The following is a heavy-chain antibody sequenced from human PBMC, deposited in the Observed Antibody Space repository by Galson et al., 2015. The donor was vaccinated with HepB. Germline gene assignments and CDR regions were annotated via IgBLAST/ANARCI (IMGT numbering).Heavy chain of an antibody. CDR1: GFTFSSYA. CDR2: LSGSGGST. J-gene: IGHJ4*02. V-gene: IGHV3-23*01. CDR3: AKDQGYNVDIVATIFDYFDY. D-gene: IGHD5-12*01. Sequence: SLRLSCAASGFTFSSYAMNWVRQAPGKGLEWVSGLSGSGGSTYYADSVKGRFTISRDNSKNTLYLQMNSLRAEDTAVYYCAKDQGYNVDIVATIFDYFDYWGQGTLVTVSS.